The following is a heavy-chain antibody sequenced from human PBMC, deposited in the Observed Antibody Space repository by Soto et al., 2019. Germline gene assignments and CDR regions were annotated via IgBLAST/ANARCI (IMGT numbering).Heavy chain of an antibody. D-gene: IGHD5-12*01. CDR2: IVPTVDTS. Sequence: QVQLVQPGAEVRQPASSVKGSCKTSGATFSSYAITWVLQAPGQGLEWMGGIVPTVDTSTYAQKFQGRVTITADKFTNTVYMEMSSLRSDDTSVYYCVIVVAIPGYPDNWGQGTLVTVSS. CDR1: GATFSSYA. CDR3: VIVVAIPGYPDN. V-gene: IGHV1-69*14. J-gene: IGHJ4*02.